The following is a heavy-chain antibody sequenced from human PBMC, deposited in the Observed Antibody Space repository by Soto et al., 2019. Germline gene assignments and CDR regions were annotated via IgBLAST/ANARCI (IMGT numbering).Heavy chain of an antibody. J-gene: IGHJ5*02. CDR2: LYYGGRT. CDR1: GGSINSDDSF. Sequence: SQTLSLTSSVLGGSINSDDSFWGLVPQSPGKGLEWVGSLYYGGRTFYNPSLKSRVTISLDTSKNQFSLRLTSVTAADTAIYYRARQLQVGATSWFDPWGQGALVTVSS. D-gene: IGHD1-26*01. CDR3: ARQLQVGATSWFDP. V-gene: IGHV4-39*01.